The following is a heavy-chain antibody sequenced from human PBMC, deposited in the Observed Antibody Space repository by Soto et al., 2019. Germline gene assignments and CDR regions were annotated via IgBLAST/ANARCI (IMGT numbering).Heavy chain of an antibody. V-gene: IGHV3-23*01. D-gene: IGHD6-6*01. J-gene: IGHJ6*03. CDR2: ISGSGGST. CDR1: GFTFSSYA. Sequence: GGSLRLSCAASGFTFSSYAMSWVRQAPGKGLEWVSAISGSGGSTYYADSGKGLFTISRDNSKNTLYLQMNSLRAEDTAVYYCAKSIAARPGYYYYYMDVWGKGTTVTVSS. CDR3: AKSIAARPGYYYYYMDV.